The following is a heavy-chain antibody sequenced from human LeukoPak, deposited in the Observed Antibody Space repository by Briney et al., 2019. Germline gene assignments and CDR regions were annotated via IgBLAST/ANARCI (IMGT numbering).Heavy chain of an antibody. D-gene: IGHD5-12*01. J-gene: IGHJ6*02. CDR1: GYTFTSYY. CDR3: AKDRFASGYDLIPAYYYGMDV. CDR2: INPSGGST. Sequence: ASVKVSCKASGYTFTSYYMHWVRQAPGQGLEWMGIINPSGGSTSYAQKFQGRVTMTRDTSTSTVYMELSSLRSEDTTVYYCAKDRFASGYDLIPAYYYGMDVWGQGTTVTVSS. V-gene: IGHV1-46*01.